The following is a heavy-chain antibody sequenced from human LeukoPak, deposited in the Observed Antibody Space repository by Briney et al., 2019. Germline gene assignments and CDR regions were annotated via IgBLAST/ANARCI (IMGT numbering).Heavy chain of an antibody. CDR1: GYTFTSYG. J-gene: IGHJ4*02. Sequence: ASVKVSCKASGYTFTSYGIGWVRQALGQGLEWMGWISTYNGNTNYAQKLQDRVTITTDTSTSTAYMELRSLSSDDTAVYYCARNPPYCSGGSCYPYYFDYWGQGTLVTVSS. CDR3: ARNPPYCSGGSCYPYYFDY. D-gene: IGHD2-15*01. CDR2: ISTYNGNT. V-gene: IGHV1-18*01.